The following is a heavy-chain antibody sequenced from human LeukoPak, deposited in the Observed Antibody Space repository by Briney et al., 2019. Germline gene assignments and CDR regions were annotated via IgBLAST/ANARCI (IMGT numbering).Heavy chain of an antibody. CDR3: ARGQLSYFDWLLSHPFEY. V-gene: IGHV4-34*01. D-gene: IGHD3-9*01. Sequence: SETLSLTCAVYGGSFSGYYWSWIRQPPGKGLEWIGEINHSGSTNYNPSLKSRVTISVDTSKNQFSLKLSSVTAADTAVYYCARGQLSYFDWLLSHPFEYWGQGTLVTVSS. CDR2: INHSGST. CDR1: GGSFSGYY. J-gene: IGHJ4*02.